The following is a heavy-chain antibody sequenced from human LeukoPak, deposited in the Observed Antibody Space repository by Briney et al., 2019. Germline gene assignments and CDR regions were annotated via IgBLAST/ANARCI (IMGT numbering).Heavy chain of an antibody. D-gene: IGHD1-26*01. V-gene: IGHV3-21*01. CDR3: ARDEWGDAFDI. CDR2: ISSSSSYI. Sequence: PGGSLRLSCAASGFTFSSYSMNWVRQAPGKGLEWVSSISSSSSYIHCADSVRGPFTISRDNAKNSLFLQMNSLRAEDTAVYYCARDEWGDAFDIWGQGTMVTVFS. CDR1: GFTFSSYS. J-gene: IGHJ3*02.